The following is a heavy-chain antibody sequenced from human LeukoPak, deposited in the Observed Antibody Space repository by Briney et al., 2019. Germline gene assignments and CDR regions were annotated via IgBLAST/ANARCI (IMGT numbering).Heavy chain of an antibody. CDR1: GFTFTGHS. CDR2: ISYDGNSQ. D-gene: IGHD1-1*01. V-gene: IGHV3-30*18. Sequence: GRSLRLSCVASGFTFTGHSMHWVRQAPGRGLEWVAAISYDGNSQHYGAPVKGRFTISRDNSKNTVYLQINTLRTDDAAIYYCAKPYPTLTTSAVLDNWGQGTLVTVSS. CDR3: AKPYPTLTTSAVLDN. J-gene: IGHJ4*02.